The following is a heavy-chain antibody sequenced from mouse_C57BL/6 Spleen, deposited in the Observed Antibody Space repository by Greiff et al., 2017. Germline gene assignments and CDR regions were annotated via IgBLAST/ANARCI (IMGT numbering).Heavy chain of an antibody. CDR2: IDPSDSET. V-gene: IGHV1-52*01. CDR3: ARGRLSNGFAY. J-gene: IGHJ3*01. D-gene: IGHD2-5*01. Sequence: QVQLKQPGAELVRPGSSVKLSCKASGYTFTSYWMHWVKQRPIQGLEWIGNIDPSDSETHYNQKFKDKATLTVDKSSSTAYMQLSSLTSEDSAVYYCARGRLSNGFAYWGQGTLVTVSA. CDR1: GYTFTSYW.